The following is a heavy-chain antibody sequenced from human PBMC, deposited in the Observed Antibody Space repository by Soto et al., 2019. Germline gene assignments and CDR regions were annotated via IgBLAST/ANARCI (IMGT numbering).Heavy chain of an antibody. V-gene: IGHV2-5*02. D-gene: IGHD6-13*01. Sequence: QITLKESGPTLVKPTQTLTLTCTFSGFSLSTSGVGVGWIRQPPGKALEWLALIYWDDDKRYSPSLKSRLTITKDTPKIQVVLTMTNMDPVDTATYYCAHWGEQHLVYQGWFEPWGKGTLVTVSS. CDR1: GFSLSTSGVG. J-gene: IGHJ5*02. CDR3: AHWGEQHLVYQGWFEP. CDR2: IYWDDDK.